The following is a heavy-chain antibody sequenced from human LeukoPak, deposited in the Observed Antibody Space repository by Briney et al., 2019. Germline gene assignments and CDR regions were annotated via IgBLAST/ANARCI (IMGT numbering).Heavy chain of an antibody. D-gene: IGHD3-16*01. CDR3: AKDRGSGTRYYYYGMDV. V-gene: IGHV3-9*01. CDR2: ISWNSGSI. Sequence: GGSLRLSCAASGFTLDDYAMHWVRQAPGKGLEWVSGISWNSGSIGYADSVKGRFTISRDNAKNSLYLQMNSLRAEDTALYYCAKDRGSGTRYYYYGMDVWGQGTTVTVSS. CDR1: GFTLDDYA. J-gene: IGHJ6*02.